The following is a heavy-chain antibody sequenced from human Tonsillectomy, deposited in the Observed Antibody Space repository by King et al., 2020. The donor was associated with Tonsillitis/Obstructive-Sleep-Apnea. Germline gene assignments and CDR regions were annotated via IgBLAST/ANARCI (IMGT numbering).Heavy chain of an antibody. CDR3: ARDYGAGSSSLLSYFDY. CDR1: GYTFTSYA. Sequence: GQLVQSGAEVKKPGASVRVSCKASGYTFTSYAIHWVRQAPGQRLEWMGWINAGNGNTKYSQGFQGRVTITRDTSASTTYMGLSSLRSEDTSVYYCARDYGAGSSSLLSYFDYWGQGTLVTVSS. J-gene: IGHJ4*02. CDR2: INAGNGNT. D-gene: IGHD3-10*01. V-gene: IGHV1-3*01.